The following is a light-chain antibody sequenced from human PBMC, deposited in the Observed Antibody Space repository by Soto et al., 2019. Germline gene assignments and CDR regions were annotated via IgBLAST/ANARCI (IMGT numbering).Light chain of an antibody. CDR3: QQYNSYS. J-gene: IGKJ1*01. CDR1: QSIKNW. Sequence: DIQMTQSPSTLSASVGDRVTITCRASQSIKNWLAWYQQKPGEAPKLLIYKASTLESGVPSRFSGSGSGTEFTLNISCLQPDDVATYYCQQYNSYSFGQGTKVEIK. V-gene: IGKV1-5*03. CDR2: KAS.